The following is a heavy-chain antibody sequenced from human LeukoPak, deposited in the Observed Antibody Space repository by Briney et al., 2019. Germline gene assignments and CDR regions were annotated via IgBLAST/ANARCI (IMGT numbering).Heavy chain of an antibody. J-gene: IGHJ4*02. Sequence: GEAPKILCCGAGYTFITYCMTWWRQEPGKGVVGLSIIISGSSAIFSDAALKGRFTISRDNAKNLLYLEMNSLSAEDTAVYYCARGHAAVTRHFDYWGQGTLVTVSS. CDR1: GYTFITYC. D-gene: IGHD4-17*01. CDR3: ARGHAAVTRHFDY. V-gene: IGHV3-21*01. CDR2: IISGSSAI.